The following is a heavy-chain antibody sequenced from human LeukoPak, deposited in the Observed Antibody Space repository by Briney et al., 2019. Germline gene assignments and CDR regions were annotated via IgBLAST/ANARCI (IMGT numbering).Heavy chain of an antibody. CDR1: RFTFSNYP. D-gene: IGHD1-26*01. Sequence: GGSLRLSCAASRFTFSNYPMHWVRQAPGKGLEWVALLSYDGSNECYADSVKGRFTISRDNSKNTLYLQMNSLRAEDTAVYYCARGRGSYSADYWGQGTLVTVSS. J-gene: IGHJ4*02. V-gene: IGHV3-30-3*01. CDR3: ARGRGSYSADY. CDR2: LSYDGSNE.